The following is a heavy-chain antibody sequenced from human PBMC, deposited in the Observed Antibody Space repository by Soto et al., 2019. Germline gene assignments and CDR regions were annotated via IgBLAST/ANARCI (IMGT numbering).Heavy chain of an antibody. J-gene: IGHJ5*02. CDR2: IYHSGST. D-gene: IGHD2-2*03. CDR3: ARGGDCISTSCRLQNWCGP. Sequence: TLSLTCAVSGGSISSDSYSWSWIRQPPGKGLEWIGYIYHSGSTYYNPSLKSRVTISVDRSKNQFSLKLSSVTAADTAVYFCARGGDCISTSCRLQNWCGPWGHGTLVT. CDR1: GGSISSDSYS. V-gene: IGHV4-30-2*01.